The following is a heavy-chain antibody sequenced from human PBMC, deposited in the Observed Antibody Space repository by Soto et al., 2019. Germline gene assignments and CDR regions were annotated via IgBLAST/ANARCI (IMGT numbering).Heavy chain of an antibody. CDR3: TTEYDFWSGYYYYYYGMDV. Sequence: GGSLRLSCAASGFTFSNAWMSWVRQAPGKGLEWVGRIKSKTDGGTTDYAAPVKGRFTISRDDSKNTLYLQMKSLKTEDTAVYYCTTEYDFWSGYYYYYYGMDVWGPGPTVTVSS. V-gene: IGHV3-15*01. D-gene: IGHD3-3*01. CDR1: GFTFSNAW. J-gene: IGHJ6*02. CDR2: IKSKTDGGTT.